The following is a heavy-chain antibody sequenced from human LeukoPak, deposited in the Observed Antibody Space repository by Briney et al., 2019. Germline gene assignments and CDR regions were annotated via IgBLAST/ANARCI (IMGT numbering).Heavy chain of an antibody. CDR1: GYTFTTYY. J-gene: IGHJ4*02. CDR2: INPDSGST. CDR3: ARSYSSGSLLY. V-gene: IGHV1-46*01. Sequence: VASVKVSCKASGYTFTTYYIHWVRQAPGQGLEWMGIINPDSGSTSYAPKFQGRVTMTRDTSTSTVYMELSSLRSDDTAVYYCARSYSSGSLLYWGQGTLVTVPS. D-gene: IGHD6-19*01.